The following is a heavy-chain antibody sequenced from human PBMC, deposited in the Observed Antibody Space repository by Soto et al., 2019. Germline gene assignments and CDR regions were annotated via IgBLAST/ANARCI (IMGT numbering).Heavy chain of an antibody. V-gene: IGHV5-51*03. J-gene: IGHJ4*02. CDR3: ARTYYYDSSGFPFGY. D-gene: IGHD3-22*01. CDR2: IYPGDSDT. CDR1: GYTLTDYW. Sequence: GESLKSSCKGSGYTLTDYWIGWVRQLPGKGLEWMGIIYPGDSDTRYSPSFQGHVTISADRSISTAYLQWSSLKASDTAMYYCARTYYYDSSGFPFGYWGQGTLVTVSS.